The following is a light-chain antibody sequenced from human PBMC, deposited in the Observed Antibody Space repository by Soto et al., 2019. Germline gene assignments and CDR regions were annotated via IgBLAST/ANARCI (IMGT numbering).Light chain of an antibody. V-gene: IGLV1-40*01. Sequence: QAVVTQPPSVYGAPVQRVTISCTGSSSNTGAGYDAHWYQHLPGTAPKLLIYGNTNRPSGVPDRFSGSKSGTSASLAITGLQAEDEADYYCQSYDISGNVVFGGGTKLTVL. CDR3: QSYDISGNVV. J-gene: IGLJ2*01. CDR1: SSNTGAGYD. CDR2: GNT.